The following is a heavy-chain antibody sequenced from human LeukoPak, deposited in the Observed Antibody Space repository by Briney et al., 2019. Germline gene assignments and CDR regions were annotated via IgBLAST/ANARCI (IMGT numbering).Heavy chain of an antibody. CDR2: ISSSSSYI. J-gene: IGHJ4*02. CDR3: ARDPWGGYSY. CDR1: GFTFSSYS. D-gene: IGHD5-12*01. Sequence: KPGGSLRLSCAASGFTFSSYSMNWVRQAPGKGLEWVSSISSSSSYINYADSVKGRFTISRDNAKSSLYLQMNSLRAEDTAVYYCARDPWGGYSYWGQGTLVTVSS. V-gene: IGHV3-21*01.